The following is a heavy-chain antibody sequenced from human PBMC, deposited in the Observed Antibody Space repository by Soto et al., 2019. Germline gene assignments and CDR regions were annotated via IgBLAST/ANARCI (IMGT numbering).Heavy chain of an antibody. D-gene: IGHD3-9*01. CDR1: GGSISSSSYY. CDR3: ARQSRYFDWLFPFDY. CDR2: IYYSGST. V-gene: IGHV4-39*01. J-gene: IGHJ4*02. Sequence: QLQLQESGPGLVKPSETLSLTCTVSGGSISSSSYYWGWIRQPPGKGLEWIGSIYYSGSTYYNPSLKSRVTISVDTSKNQFSPKLSSVTAADTAVYYCARQSRYFDWLFPFDYWGQGTLVTVSS.